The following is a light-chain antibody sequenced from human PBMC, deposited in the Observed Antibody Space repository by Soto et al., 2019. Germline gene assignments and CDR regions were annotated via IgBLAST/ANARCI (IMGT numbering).Light chain of an antibody. CDR1: QDIRND. J-gene: IGKJ1*01. CDR3: QHYNSYSEA. CDR2: KAS. V-gene: IGKV1-5*03. Sequence: IQMTQSPSSLSASVGDGVTITCRASQDIRNDLGWYQQKPGKAPKLLIYKASTLKSGVPSRFSGSGSGTEFTLTISSLQPDDFATYYCQHYNSYSEAFGRGTKVDIK.